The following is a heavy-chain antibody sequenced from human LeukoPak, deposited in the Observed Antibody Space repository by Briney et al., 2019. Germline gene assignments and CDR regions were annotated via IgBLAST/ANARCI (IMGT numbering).Heavy chain of an antibody. V-gene: IGHV3-21*06. J-gene: IGHJ4*02. D-gene: IGHD6-19*01. CDR1: GFTFSSQN. CDR2: ISTSGDSS. Sequence: GGSLRLSCAASGFTFSSQNMNWARQAPGKGLEWVAYISTSGDSSKYADSVEGRFTISRDNAENSLYLLMNSLRVEDTAVYYCVKNGWLDYWGQGILVTVSS. CDR3: VKNGWLDY.